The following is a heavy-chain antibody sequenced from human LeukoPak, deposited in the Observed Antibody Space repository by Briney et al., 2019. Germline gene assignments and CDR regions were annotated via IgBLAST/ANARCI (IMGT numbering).Heavy chain of an antibody. CDR3: ARDGRIAVAAYMPLGY. J-gene: IGHJ4*02. Sequence: ASVKVSCKASGYTFTGYYMHWVLQAPGQGLEWMGRINPNSGGTNYAQKFQARVTMTRDTSISTAYMELSRLRSDDTAVYYCARDGRIAVAAYMPLGYWGQGTLVTVSS. V-gene: IGHV1-2*06. CDR1: GYTFTGYY. D-gene: IGHD6-19*01. CDR2: INPNSGGT.